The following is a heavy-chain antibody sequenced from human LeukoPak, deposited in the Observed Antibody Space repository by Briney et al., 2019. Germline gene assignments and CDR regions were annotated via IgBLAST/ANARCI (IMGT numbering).Heavy chain of an antibody. CDR2: IYYSGST. CDR3: ARDYYDSSGYYPDGYYDGMDV. V-gene: IGHV4-30-4*01. CDR1: GGSISSGDYY. J-gene: IGHJ6*02. Sequence: SETLSLTCTVSGGSISSGDYYWSWIRQPPGKGLEWIGYIYYSGSTYYNPSLKSRVTISVDTSKNQFSLKLSSVTAADTAVYYCARDYYDSSGYYPDGYYDGMDVWGQGTTVTVSS. D-gene: IGHD3-22*01.